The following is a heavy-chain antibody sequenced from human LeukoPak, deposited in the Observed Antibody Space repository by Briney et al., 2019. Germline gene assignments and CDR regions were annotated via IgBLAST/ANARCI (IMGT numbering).Heavy chain of an antibody. CDR1: GFTFSSYG. CDR3: ARDYGSSWYY. D-gene: IGHD6-13*01. Sequence: GGSLRLSCAASGFTFSSYGMHWVRQAPGKGLEWVSYISSSGSTIYYADSVKGRFTISRDNAKNSLYLQMNSLRAEDTAVYYCARDYGSSWYYWGQGTLVTVSS. V-gene: IGHV3-48*04. J-gene: IGHJ4*02. CDR2: ISSSGSTI.